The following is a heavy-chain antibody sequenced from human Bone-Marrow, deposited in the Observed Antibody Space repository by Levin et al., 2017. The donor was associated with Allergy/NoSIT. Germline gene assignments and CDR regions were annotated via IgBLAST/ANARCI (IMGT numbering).Heavy chain of an antibody. CDR1: GYIFTNYW. CDR2: INPGDSDT. CDR3: ARSMFYYDSGSSDY. D-gene: IGHD3-10*01. J-gene: IGHJ4*02. V-gene: IGHV5-51*01. Sequence: GGSLRLSCKGSGYIFTNYWIDWVRQMPGKGLEWMGIINPGDSDTRYGPSFEGQITISVDKSINTAYLQWSSLKASDSAMYYCARSMFYYDSGSSDYWGQGTLVTVSS.